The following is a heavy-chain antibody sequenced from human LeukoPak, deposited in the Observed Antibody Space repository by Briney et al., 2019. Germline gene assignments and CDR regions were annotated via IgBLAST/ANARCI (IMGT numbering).Heavy chain of an antibody. CDR2: VYYGRAT. V-gene: IGHV4-39*01. J-gene: IGHJ4*02. Sequence: SETLSLTCHISAVSISCCGSSWGWSRVGLGWVLEWIGSVYYGRATFYYPSLKSQVTISLDASKNQYSPKVTSVAAADTAVYYCARRASSSWYFDYWGQGTLVTVSS. CDR1: AVSISCCGSS. D-gene: IGHD6-13*01. CDR3: ARRASSSWYFDY.